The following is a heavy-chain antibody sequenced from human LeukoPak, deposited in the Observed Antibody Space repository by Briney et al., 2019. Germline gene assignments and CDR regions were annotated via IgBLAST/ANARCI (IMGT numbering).Heavy chain of an antibody. CDR3: ARVANWGSSPINY. V-gene: IGHV1-2*02. D-gene: IGHD7-27*01. CDR1: GYTFTGYY. Sequence: ASVKVSCKASGYTFTGYYMHWVRQAPGQGLEWMGWINPNSGGTNYAQKFQGRVTMTRDTSISTAYMELSRLRSDDTAVYYCARVANWGSSPINYWGQGTLVTVSS. J-gene: IGHJ4*02. CDR2: INPNSGGT.